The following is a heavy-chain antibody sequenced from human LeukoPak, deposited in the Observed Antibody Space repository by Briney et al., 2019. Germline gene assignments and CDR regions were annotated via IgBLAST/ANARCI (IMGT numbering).Heavy chain of an antibody. J-gene: IGHJ4*02. CDR1: GFTFSSYA. Sequence: GGSLRLSCAASGFTFSSYAMSWVRQTPGKGLEWVSAISGSGGFTYYAESVKGRFTVSRDNSKSTLYLQMSSLRAEDTAVYYCAKHTLVDYWGQGTLVTVSS. V-gene: IGHV3-23*01. CDR3: AKHTLVDY. CDR2: ISGSGGFT.